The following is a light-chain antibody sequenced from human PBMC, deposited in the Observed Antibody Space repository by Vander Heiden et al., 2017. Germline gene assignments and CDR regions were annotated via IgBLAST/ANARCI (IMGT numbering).Light chain of an antibody. V-gene: IGLV1-51*02. J-gene: IGLJ2*01. CDR3: ETWDSGLEAVV. Sequence: QSVSTQPPPVSAAPGQKVTISCSGSSSNIGKHYVTWYQHLPGTAPKLLIFENNKRPSGIPDRFSGSKSGTSATLDIIGLQTGDEADYYCETWDSGLEAVVFGGGTKLTVL. CDR2: ENN. CDR1: SSNIGKHY.